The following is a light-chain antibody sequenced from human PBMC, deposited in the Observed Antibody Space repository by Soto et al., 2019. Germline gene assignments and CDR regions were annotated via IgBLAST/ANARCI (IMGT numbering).Light chain of an antibody. CDR1: SSNIGAAYD. Sequence: QSVLTQPPSVSGAPGQRVTISCTGSSSNIGAAYDVHWYQPLPGTAPKLLIYGNSNRPSGVPDRFSASKSGASASLAITGLHAEDEAEHCCQSNDSSVSGVVFGGGTKLSV. J-gene: IGLJ2*01. V-gene: IGLV1-40*01. CDR2: GNS. CDR3: QSNDSSVSGVV.